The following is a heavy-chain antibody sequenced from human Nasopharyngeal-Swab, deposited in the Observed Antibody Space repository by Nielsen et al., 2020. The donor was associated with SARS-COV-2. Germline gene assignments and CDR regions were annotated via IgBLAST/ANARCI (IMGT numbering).Heavy chain of an antibody. V-gene: IGHV3-7*03. CDR1: GFTFISYW. J-gene: IGHJ6*03. CDR2: IKQDGSEK. Sequence: GESLTISCAASGFTFISYWMSWVRQAPGKGLKWVTNIKQDGSEKYYVDSVKGRFTISRDNSKNSLYLQMNSLRAEDTAVYYCARDSYDILTGYYPIPSYYYYYYYMDVWGKGTTVTVSS. D-gene: IGHD3-9*01. CDR3: ARDSYDILTGYYPIPSYYYYYYYMDV.